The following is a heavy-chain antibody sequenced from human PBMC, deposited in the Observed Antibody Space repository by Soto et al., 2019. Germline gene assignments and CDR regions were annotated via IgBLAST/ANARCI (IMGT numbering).Heavy chain of an antibody. CDR3: ARGVRWMVPLGS. V-gene: IGHV1-8*01. J-gene: IGHJ4*02. CDR2: MNPNSGNT. CDR1: GYTFTSYD. Sequence: ASVKVSGKSSGYTFTSYDINWVRQATGQGLEWMGWMNPNSGNTGYAQKFQGRVTMTRNTSISTAYMELSRLRSEDTAVYYCARGVRWMVPLGSWGQETVVTVSS. D-gene: IGHD6-19*01.